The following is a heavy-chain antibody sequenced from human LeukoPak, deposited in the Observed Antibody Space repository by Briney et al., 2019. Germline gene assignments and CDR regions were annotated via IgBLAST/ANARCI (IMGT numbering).Heavy chain of an antibody. V-gene: IGHV3-30*02. Sequence: PGGSLRLSCAASGFTFSNAWMSWARQAPGKGLEWVAFIRYDGRNKYYADSVKGRFTISRDNSKNTLYLQMNSLRGEDTAVYYCAKDSLRERIVGSTTRGVNDYWGQGTLVTVSS. J-gene: IGHJ4*02. CDR1: GFTFSNAW. D-gene: IGHD1-26*01. CDR2: IRYDGRNK. CDR3: AKDSLRERIVGSTTRGVNDY.